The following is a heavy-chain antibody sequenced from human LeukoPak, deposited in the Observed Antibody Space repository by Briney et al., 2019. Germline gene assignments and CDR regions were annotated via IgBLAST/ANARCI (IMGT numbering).Heavy chain of an antibody. V-gene: IGHV4-59*01. J-gene: IGHJ5*02. CDR2: IYYSGST. CDR1: GGPISSYY. D-gene: IGHD2-15*01. Sequence: SETLSLTCTVAGGPISSYYWSWIRQPPGKGLEWIGYIYYSGSTNYNPSLKSRVTISVDTSKNQFSLKLSSVTAADTAVYYCARDVGGWFDPWGQGTLVTVSS. CDR3: ARDVGGWFDP.